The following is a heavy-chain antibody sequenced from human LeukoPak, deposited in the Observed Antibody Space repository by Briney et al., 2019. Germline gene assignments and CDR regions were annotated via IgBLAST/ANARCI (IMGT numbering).Heavy chain of an antibody. Sequence: SEALSLTCTVSGGSISSYYWSWIRQPPGKGLEWIGYIYYSGSTNYNPSLKSRVTISVDTSKNQFSLKLSSMTGADTAVYYCARVRGRNAFDIWGQGTMVTVSS. J-gene: IGHJ3*02. CDR3: ARVRGRNAFDI. CDR2: IYYSGST. CDR1: GGSISSYY. V-gene: IGHV4-59*01.